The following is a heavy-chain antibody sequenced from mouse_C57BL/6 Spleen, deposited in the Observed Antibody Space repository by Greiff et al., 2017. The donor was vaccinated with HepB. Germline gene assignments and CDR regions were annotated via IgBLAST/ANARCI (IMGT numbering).Heavy chain of an antibody. J-gene: IGHJ4*01. CDR1: GYTFTSYW. CDR3: ARDPITTKAMDY. Sequence: QQSCKASGYTFTSYWMQWVKQRPGQGLEWIGEIDPSDSYTNYNQKFKGKATLTVDTSSSTAYMQLSSLTSEDSAVYYCARDPITTKAMDYWGQGTSVTVSS. CDR2: IDPSDSYT. D-gene: IGHD1-1*01. V-gene: IGHV1-50*01.